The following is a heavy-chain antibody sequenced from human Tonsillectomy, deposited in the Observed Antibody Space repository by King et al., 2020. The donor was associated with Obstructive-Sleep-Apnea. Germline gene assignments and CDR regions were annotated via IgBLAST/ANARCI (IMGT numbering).Heavy chain of an antibody. CDR3: AKDARRDDGDYFDY. CDR2: ISGSGGRT. V-gene: IGHV3-23*04. Sequence: VQLVESGGGLVQPGGSLRLSCAASGYTFSNYAMRWVRQAPGKGLEWVSAISGSGGRTYYADAVKGRFTISRDNSKNTLYLQMNSLRAEDTAVYYCAKDARRDDGDYFDYWGQGTLVTVSS. CDR1: GYTFSNYA. D-gene: IGHD4-17*01. J-gene: IGHJ4*02.